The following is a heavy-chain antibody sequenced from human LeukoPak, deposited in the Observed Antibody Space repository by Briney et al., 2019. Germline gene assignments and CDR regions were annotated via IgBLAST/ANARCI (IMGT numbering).Heavy chain of an antibody. CDR3: ARLLGKSSGWEFDY. Sequence: GESLKISCKGSGYSFTSYWIGWVRQMPGKGLEWMGIIYPGDSDTRYSPSFHGQVTISAAKSISTAHLPWSSLKASDTAMYYCARLLGKSSGWEFDYWGQGTLVTVSS. CDR1: GYSFTSYW. CDR2: IYPGDSDT. V-gene: IGHV5-51*01. D-gene: IGHD6-19*01. J-gene: IGHJ4*02.